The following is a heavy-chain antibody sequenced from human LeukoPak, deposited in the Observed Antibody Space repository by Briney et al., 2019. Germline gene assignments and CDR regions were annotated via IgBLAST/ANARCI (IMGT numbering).Heavy chain of an antibody. CDR1: GGTFSSYA. V-gene: IGHV1-69*05. CDR2: IIPIFGTA. CDR3: AIEAYYYYYYMDV. Sequence: ASVKVSCKASGGTFSSYAISWVRQAPGQGLEWMGRIIPIFGTANYAQKFQGRVTITTDESTRTAYMELSSLRSEDTAVCYCAIEAYYYYYYMDVWGKGTTVTVSS. J-gene: IGHJ6*03.